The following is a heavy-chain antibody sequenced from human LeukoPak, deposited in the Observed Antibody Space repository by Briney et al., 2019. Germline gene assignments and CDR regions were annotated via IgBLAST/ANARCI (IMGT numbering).Heavy chain of an antibody. CDR3: ARAGDPYYYDSSGYHRPFDY. CDR1: GFTFISYG. D-gene: IGHD3-22*01. V-gene: IGHV3-30*12. CDR2: ISYDGSNK. J-gene: IGHJ4*02. Sequence: GGSLRLSCAASGFTFISYGMHWVRQAPGKGLEWVAVISYDGSNKYYADSVKGRFTISRDNAKNSLYLQMNSLRAEDTAVYYCARAGDPYYYDSSGYHRPFDYWGQGTLVTVSS.